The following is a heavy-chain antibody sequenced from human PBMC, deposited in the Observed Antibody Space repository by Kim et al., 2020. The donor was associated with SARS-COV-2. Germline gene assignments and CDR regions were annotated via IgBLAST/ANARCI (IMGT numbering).Heavy chain of an antibody. CDR2: ISSSSSYI. CDR3: ARDYCSSTSCYNLRDAFDI. D-gene: IGHD2-2*01. J-gene: IGHJ3*02. Sequence: GGSLRLSCAASGFTFSSYSMNWVRQAPGKGLEWVSSISSSSSYIYYADSVKGRFTISRDNAKISLYLQMNSLRAEDTAVYYCARDYCSSTSCYNLRDAFDIWGQGTMVTVSS. CDR1: GFTFSSYS. V-gene: IGHV3-21*01.